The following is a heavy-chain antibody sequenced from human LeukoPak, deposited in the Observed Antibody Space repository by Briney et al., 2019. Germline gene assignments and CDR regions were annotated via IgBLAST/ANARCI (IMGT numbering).Heavy chain of an antibody. CDR1: GFTFSSYE. J-gene: IGHJ4*02. CDR3: ARDGSVAVPGTLYFDS. CDR2: ISDSNADI. Sequence: PGGSLRLSCAASGFTFSSYEMNWVRQAPGEELEWVAYISDSNADIHYADSVKGRFTISRDNARNSLYLQLDSLRAEDTAVYYCARDGSVAVPGTLYFDSWGQGTLVTVSS. D-gene: IGHD6-19*01. V-gene: IGHV3-48*03.